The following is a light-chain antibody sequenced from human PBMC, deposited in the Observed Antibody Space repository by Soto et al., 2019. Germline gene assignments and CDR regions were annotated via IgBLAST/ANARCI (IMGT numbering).Light chain of an antibody. CDR2: DAS. V-gene: IGKV1-5*01. CDR1: QSMNDW. Sequence: DIQMTQSPSTLSASVGDRVTITCRASQSMNDWLAWYQQKPGKAPKVLIYDASSLQSGVPSRFSGSGSGTEFTLTIDCLQPDDVATYYCLRYNAFSRTFGQGTKVEI. CDR3: LRYNAFSRT. J-gene: IGKJ1*01.